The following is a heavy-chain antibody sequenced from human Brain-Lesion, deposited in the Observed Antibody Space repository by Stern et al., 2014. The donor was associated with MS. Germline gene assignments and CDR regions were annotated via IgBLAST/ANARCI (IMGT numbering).Heavy chain of an antibody. CDR1: GGSVSSTSYA. V-gene: IGHV4-39*01. D-gene: IGHD2-15*01. J-gene: IGHJ5*02. Sequence: VQLVESGPGLVKPSETLSLTCTVAGGSVSSTSYAWAWIRQPPGKGLAWIGTIYYSGKPYYSPSPQSRLTTSLDTSQNKFSLHLRAVTAADTAVYYCAGEEDIRYCSGGSCTGNWFDPWGQGTLVTVSS. CDR3: AGEEDIRYCSGGSCTGNWFDP. CDR2: IYYSGKP.